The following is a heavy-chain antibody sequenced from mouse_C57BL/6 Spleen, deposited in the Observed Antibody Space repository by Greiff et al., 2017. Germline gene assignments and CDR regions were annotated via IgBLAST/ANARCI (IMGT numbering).Heavy chain of an antibody. CDR3: TTEVTTVVAYYYYAMDY. CDR2: IDPEDGDT. D-gene: IGHD1-1*01. Sequence: VQLQQSGAELVRPGASVKLSCTASGFNIKDYYMHWVKQRPEQGLEWIGRIDPEDGDTEYAPKFQGKATMTADTSSNTAYLQLSSLTSEDTAVYYCTTEVTTVVAYYYYAMDYWGQGTSVTVSS. J-gene: IGHJ4*01. V-gene: IGHV14-1*01. CDR1: GFNIKDYY.